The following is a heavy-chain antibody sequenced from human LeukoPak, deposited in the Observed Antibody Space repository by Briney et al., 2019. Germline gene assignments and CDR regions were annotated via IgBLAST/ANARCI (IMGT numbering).Heavy chain of an antibody. V-gene: IGHV3-33*06. J-gene: IGHJ4*02. CDR3: AKDRSIKYWGSYRPLFDY. CDR1: GFTFSSYG. Sequence: PGRSLRLSCAASGFTFSSYGMHWVRQAPGKGLEWVAVIWYDGSNKYYADSVKGRFTISRDNSKNTLYLQMNSLRAEDTAVYYCAKDRSIKYWGSYRPLFDYWGQGTLVTVSS. D-gene: IGHD3-16*02. CDR2: IWYDGSNK.